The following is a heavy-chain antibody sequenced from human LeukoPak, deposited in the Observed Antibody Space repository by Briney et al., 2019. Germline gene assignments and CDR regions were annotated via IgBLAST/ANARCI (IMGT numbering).Heavy chain of an antibody. Sequence: PGGSLRLSCAASGFAFSNYAMSWVRQAPGKGLEWVSSFSSSGDRTFYADSVKGRFTISRDNSKNTVYLQMNNLRAEDTAIYYCAKVQWLVPDYWGQGTLVTVSS. CDR2: FSSSGDRT. CDR1: GFAFSNYA. V-gene: IGHV3-23*01. CDR3: AKVQWLVPDY. J-gene: IGHJ4*02. D-gene: IGHD6-19*01.